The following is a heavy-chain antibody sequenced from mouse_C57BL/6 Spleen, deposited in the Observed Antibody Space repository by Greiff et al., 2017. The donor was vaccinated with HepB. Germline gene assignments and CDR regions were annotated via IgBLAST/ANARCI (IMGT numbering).Heavy chain of an antibody. CDR3: AHITTVVASDY. D-gene: IGHD1-1*01. Sequence: QVQLQQSGPELVKPGASVKISCKASGYAFSSSWMNWVKQRPGKGLEWIGRIYPGDGDTNYNGKFKGKATLTADKSSSTAYMQLSSLTSEDSAVYVCAHITTVVASDYWGQGTTLTVSS. J-gene: IGHJ2*01. V-gene: IGHV1-82*01. CDR2: IYPGDGDT. CDR1: GYAFSSSW.